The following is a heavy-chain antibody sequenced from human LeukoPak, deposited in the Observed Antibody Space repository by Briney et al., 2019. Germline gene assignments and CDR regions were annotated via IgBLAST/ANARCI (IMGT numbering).Heavy chain of an antibody. CDR1: GGSISSGSYY. CDR2: IYTSGST. J-gene: IGHJ3*02. V-gene: IGHV4-61*02. Sequence: SQTLSLTCTVSGGSISSGSYYWSWSRQPAGKGLQWIGRIYTSGSTNYNPSLKSRVTISVDTSKNQFSLKLSSVTAADTGVYYCARVYTYDSSGGDAFDIWGQGTLVTVS. CDR3: ARVYTYDSSGGDAFDI. D-gene: IGHD3-22*01.